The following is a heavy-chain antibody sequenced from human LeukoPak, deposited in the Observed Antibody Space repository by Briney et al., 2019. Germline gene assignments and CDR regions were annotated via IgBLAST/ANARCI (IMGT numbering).Heavy chain of an antibody. CDR3: ARIPYDYVWGSYRYNGFDY. CDR2: IYYSGT. CDR1: GGSISISTYY. V-gene: IGHV4-39*01. D-gene: IGHD3-16*02. J-gene: IGHJ4*02. Sequence: SETLSLTCTVSGGSISISTYYWGWIRQPPGKGLEWIGTIYYSGTYYNPSLKSRVTISVDTSKNQFSLKLSSVTAADTAVYYCARIPYDYVWGSYRYNGFDYWGQGTLVTVSS.